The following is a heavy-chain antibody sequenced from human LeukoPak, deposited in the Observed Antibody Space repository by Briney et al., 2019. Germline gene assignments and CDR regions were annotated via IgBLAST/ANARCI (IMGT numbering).Heavy chain of an antibody. CDR3: ARENDYHFDY. V-gene: IGHV3-66*01. Sequence: GGSLRLSCAAFGVSVYNNHISGVRQAPGKGLERVTEIKSGGGGIYYADSVKGRFTISRDSSKSSVYLQLNSLRAEDTAVYYCARENDYHFDYWGQGTLVTVSS. CDR2: IKSGGGGI. CDR1: GVSVYNNH. D-gene: IGHD4-11*01. J-gene: IGHJ4*02.